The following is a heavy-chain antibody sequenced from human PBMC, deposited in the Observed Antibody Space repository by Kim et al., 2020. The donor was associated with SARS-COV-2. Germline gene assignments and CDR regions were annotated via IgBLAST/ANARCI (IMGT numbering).Heavy chain of an antibody. J-gene: IGHJ4*02. D-gene: IGHD2-21*01. CDR3: ARVGRWCCDY. V-gene: IGHV4-34*01. CDR2: RT. Sequence: RTNYSPSRNSRVNISVDTSKNQLSLKLSYVTAADTAVYDCARVGRWCCDYWGQGTLVTVSS.